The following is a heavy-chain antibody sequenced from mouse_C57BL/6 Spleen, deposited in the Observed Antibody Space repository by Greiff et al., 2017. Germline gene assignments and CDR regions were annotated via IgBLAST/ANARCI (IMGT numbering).Heavy chain of an antibody. CDR3: AAYDYDGRSDY. V-gene: IGHV1-80*01. CDR2: IYPGDGDT. D-gene: IGHD2-4*01. Sequence: QAQLQQSGAELVKPGASVKISCKASGYAFSSYWMNWVKQRPGKGLEWIGQIYPGDGDTNYNGKFKGKATLTADKSSSTAYMQLSSLTSEDSAVYFCAAYDYDGRSDYWGQGTTLTVSS. J-gene: IGHJ2*01. CDR1: GYAFSSYW.